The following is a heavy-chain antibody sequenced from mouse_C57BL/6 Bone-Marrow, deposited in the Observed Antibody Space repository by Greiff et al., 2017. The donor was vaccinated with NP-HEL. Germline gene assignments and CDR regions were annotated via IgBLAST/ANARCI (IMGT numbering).Heavy chain of an antibody. J-gene: IGHJ2*01. CDR1: GYTFTSYW. D-gene: IGHD2-1*01. CDR3: ARTIYFYFNY. Sequence: VQLQQPGAELVRPGTSVKLSCKASGYTFTSYWMHWVKQRPGQGLEWIGVIDPSDSYTNYNQKFKGKATLTVDTSSSTAYMQLSSLTSEDSAVHYCARTIYFYFNYWGQGTTLTVSS. V-gene: IGHV1-59*01. CDR2: IDPSDSYT.